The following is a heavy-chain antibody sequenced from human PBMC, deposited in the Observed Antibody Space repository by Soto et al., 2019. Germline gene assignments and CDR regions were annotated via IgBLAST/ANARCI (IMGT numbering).Heavy chain of an antibody. J-gene: IGHJ6*03. CDR1: GYTFSTYA. CDR3: ARGSIAVPKIYYYYYMDF. V-gene: IGHV1-3*01. Sequence: QVQLVQSGAEVKKPGASVKVSCKASGYTFSTYAMHWVCQAPGQRLEWMGWINAGNGNTKYSQKFQGRVTITRDTSASTAYMELSSLRSEDTAMYYCARGSIAVPKIYYYYYMDFWGKGTTVTVSS. D-gene: IGHD6-6*01. CDR2: INAGNGNT.